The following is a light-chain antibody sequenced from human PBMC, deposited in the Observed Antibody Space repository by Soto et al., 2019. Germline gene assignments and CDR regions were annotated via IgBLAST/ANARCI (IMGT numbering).Light chain of an antibody. Sequence: DIQMTQSPASLSASVGDRVAITCRASQSISTYLNWYQQNPGKAPKLLIYAASSLQSGVPSRFSGNGSGTAFTLIISGLHPEDFATFYCQQNYSTPLTFGQGTKLEIK. V-gene: IGKV1-39*01. CDR1: QSISTY. CDR3: QQNYSTPLT. J-gene: IGKJ2*01. CDR2: AAS.